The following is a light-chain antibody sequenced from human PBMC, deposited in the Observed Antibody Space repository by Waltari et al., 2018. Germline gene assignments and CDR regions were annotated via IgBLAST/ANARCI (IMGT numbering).Light chain of an antibody. CDR3: CAFAVGDTYV. CDR1: SSDVGYSDS. Sequence: QSALSQPASVSASFGQSITISCTGTSSDVGYSDSVSWYQHHPGKAPKFIIYDVSKRPSGLPNRFSGCKYGKRASLTISVLQPDDEAVYYCCAFAVGDTYVVGSGTNVTV. V-gene: IGLV2-23*02. CDR2: DVS. J-gene: IGLJ1*01.